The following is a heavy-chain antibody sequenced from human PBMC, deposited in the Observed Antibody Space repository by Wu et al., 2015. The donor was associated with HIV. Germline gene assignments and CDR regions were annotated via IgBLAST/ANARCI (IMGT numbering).Heavy chain of an antibody. CDR2: MNPYSGNP. CDR3: ARGLGLSKPLDS. Sequence: QVQLMQSGAEVKKPGASVKVSCKTSGYIFTSYDINWVRRAPGQGLEWMGWMNPYSGNPGYAQTFQGRVTMTRNVSTNTAYMELGSLRPDDTAVYFCARGLGLSKPLDSWGQGTLVTVSS. D-gene: IGHD3/OR15-3a*01. J-gene: IGHJ4*02. CDR1: GYIFTSYD. V-gene: IGHV1-8*01.